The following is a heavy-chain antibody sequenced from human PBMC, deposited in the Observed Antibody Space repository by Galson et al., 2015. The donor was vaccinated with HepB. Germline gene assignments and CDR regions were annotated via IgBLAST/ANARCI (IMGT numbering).Heavy chain of an antibody. V-gene: IGHV1-58*01. Sequence: SVKVSCKASRFTFTSSAVQWVRQTRGQRLEWIGWIVVGSGNTNYAQKFQGRVTITADKSTSTAYMELSSLRSEDTAVYYCASQKVYGSGSYTYYYYGLDVGGQGTTVTVSS. D-gene: IGHD3-10*01. CDR1: RFTFTSSA. J-gene: IGHJ6*02. CDR2: IVVGSGNT. CDR3: ASQKVYGSGSYTYYYYGLDV.